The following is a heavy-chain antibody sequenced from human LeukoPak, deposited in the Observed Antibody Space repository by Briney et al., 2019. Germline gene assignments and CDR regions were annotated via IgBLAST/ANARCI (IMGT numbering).Heavy chain of an antibody. CDR3: ASNLIDYYDSSGSGYFQH. Sequence: SETLSLTCTVSGGSISGYYWSWIRQPPGKGLEWIGYIYYSGSTNYNPSLKSRVTISVDTSKNQFSLKLSSVTAADTAVYYCASNLIDYYDSSGSGYFQHWGQGTLVTVSS. CDR1: GGSISGYY. V-gene: IGHV4-59*08. D-gene: IGHD3-22*01. CDR2: IYYSGST. J-gene: IGHJ1*01.